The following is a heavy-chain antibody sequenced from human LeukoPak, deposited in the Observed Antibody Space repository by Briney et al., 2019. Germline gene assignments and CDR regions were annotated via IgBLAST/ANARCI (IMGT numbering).Heavy chain of an antibody. CDR1: GITFDDYA. CDR2: ISWNSGSI. CDR3: AKDQDYGDFYGMDV. J-gene: IGHJ6*02. D-gene: IGHD4-17*01. V-gene: IGHV3-9*01. Sequence: GGSLRLSCAASGITFDDYAMHWVRQAPGKGLEWVSGISWNSGSIGYADSVKGRFTISRDNAKNSLYLQMDSLRAEDTALYYCAKDQDYGDFYGMDVWGQGTTVTVSS.